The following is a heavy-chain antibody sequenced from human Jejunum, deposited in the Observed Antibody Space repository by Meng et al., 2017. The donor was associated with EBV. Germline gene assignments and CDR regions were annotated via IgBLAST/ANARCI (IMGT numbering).Heavy chain of an antibody. D-gene: IGHD4/OR15-4a*01. Sequence: VQRPGWGPGLLKPSETLYLTCCVSADSVSGYNYWTWIGQPPGKGLEWIGNMYYTGKAIYKPSLQSRVTISVDTSKNQFSLRVTSVTAADTAIYFCARGRGYDYGDSWGQGTLVTVSS. V-gene: IGHV4-61*01. CDR2: MYYTGKA. J-gene: IGHJ5*02. CDR3: ARGRGYDYGDS. CDR1: ADSVSGYNY.